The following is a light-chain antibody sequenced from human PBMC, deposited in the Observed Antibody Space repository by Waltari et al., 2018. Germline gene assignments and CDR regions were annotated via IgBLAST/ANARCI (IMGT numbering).Light chain of an antibody. J-gene: IGKJ1*01. CDR3: MQARQTPWT. CDR1: QSLLHSSGNTF. CDR2: LVS. V-gene: IGKV2-28*01. Sequence: DIVMTQSPLSLSVTPGEPASISCRSSQSLLHSSGNTFLDWYLQKPGQSPQLLIYLVSKRDSGVPDRFSGSGSGTDFTLKISRVEAEDVGVYFCMQARQTPWTFGQGTKVEIK.